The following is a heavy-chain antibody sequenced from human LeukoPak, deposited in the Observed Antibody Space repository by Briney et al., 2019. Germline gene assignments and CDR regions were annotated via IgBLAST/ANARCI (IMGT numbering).Heavy chain of an antibody. CDR1: GFTFSSYA. CDR3: ATQWDGGAGAFDT. J-gene: IGHJ3*02. V-gene: IGHV3-23*01. D-gene: IGHD1-26*01. CDR2: MSGGGGST. Sequence: PGGSLRLSCAASGFTFSSYAMIWVRQAPGKGLEWVSGMSGGGGSTYYADSVKGRFTISRDNSKNTLYLQMNSLRAEDTAMYYCATQWDGGAGAFDTWGQGTMVTVSS.